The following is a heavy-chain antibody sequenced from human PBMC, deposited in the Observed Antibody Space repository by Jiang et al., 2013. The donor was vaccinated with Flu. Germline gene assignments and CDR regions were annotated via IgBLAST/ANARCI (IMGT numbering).Heavy chain of an antibody. D-gene: IGHD1-26*01. CDR2: IIPIFGTA. CDR3: ARRGSGSYYHYYYYMDV. CDR1: SSYA. V-gene: IGHV1-69*01. Sequence: SSYAISWVRQAPGQGLEWMGGIIPIFGTANYAQKFQGRVTITADESTSTAYMELSSLRSEDTAVYYCARRGSGSYYHYYYYMDVWGKGTTVTVSS. J-gene: IGHJ6*03.